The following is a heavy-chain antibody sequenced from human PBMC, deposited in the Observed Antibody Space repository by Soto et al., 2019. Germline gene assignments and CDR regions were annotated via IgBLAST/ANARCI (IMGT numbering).Heavy chain of an antibody. J-gene: IGHJ3*02. D-gene: IGHD6-13*01. CDR2: SYSSGST. CDR3: ARGDSTTHGDSFDI. Sequence: PSETLSLTCTVSGGAISFYNWNRIRQSPGKGLEWIGYSYSSGSTNYNPSLKSRVTISVDTPKNQFSLQLTYVTAADTAVYYCARGDSTTHGDSFDIWGQGTMVTVSS. CDR1: GGAISFYN. V-gene: IGHV4-59*01.